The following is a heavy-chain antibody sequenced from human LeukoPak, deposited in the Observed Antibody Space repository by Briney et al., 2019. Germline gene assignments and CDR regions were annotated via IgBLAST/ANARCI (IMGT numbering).Heavy chain of an antibody. Sequence: GGSLRLSCAASGFTVSSNYMSWVRQAPGKGLEWVSVIYSGGSTYYADSVKGRFTISRDNSKNTPYLQMNSLRAEDTAVYYCARVPSEWELHFDYWGQGTLVTVSS. D-gene: IGHD1-26*01. CDR1: GFTVSSNY. V-gene: IGHV3-53*01. J-gene: IGHJ4*02. CDR3: ARVPSEWELHFDY. CDR2: IYSGGST.